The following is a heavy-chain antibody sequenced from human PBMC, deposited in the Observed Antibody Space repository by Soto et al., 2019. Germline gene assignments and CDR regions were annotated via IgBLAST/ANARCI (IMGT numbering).Heavy chain of an antibody. CDR3: PKDIRAGRSSRGFDY. Sequence: EVQLLESGGGLVQPGGSLRLSCAASGFTFSSYAMSWVRQAPGKGLEWVSAISGSGGSTYYADSVKGRFTISRDNSKNTLYLQMNSLRAEDTAVYYCPKDIRAGRSSRGFDYWGQGTLVTVSS. V-gene: IGHV3-23*01. J-gene: IGHJ4*02. CDR1: GFTFSSYA. D-gene: IGHD6-13*01. CDR2: ISGSGGST.